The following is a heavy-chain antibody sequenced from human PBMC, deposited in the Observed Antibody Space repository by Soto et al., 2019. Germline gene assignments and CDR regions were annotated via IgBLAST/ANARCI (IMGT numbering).Heavy chain of an antibody. J-gene: IGHJ4*02. CDR1: GGSISSGGYY. V-gene: IGHV4-31*01. CDR2: IYYSGST. CDR3: ARERHYYYDSSGYLFDY. D-gene: IGHD3-22*01. Sequence: QVQLQESGPGLVKPSQTLSLTCTVSGGSISSGGYYWSWIRQHPGKGLEWIGYIYYSGSTYYNPSLQGPVNISVDTSKNPFPLKLSSVTAADTAVYYCARERHYYYDSSGYLFDYWGQGPLVTVSS.